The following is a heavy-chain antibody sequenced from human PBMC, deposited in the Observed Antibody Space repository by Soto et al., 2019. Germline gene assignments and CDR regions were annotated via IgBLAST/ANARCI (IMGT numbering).Heavy chain of an antibody. D-gene: IGHD5-12*01. Sequence: SETLSLTCTVSGGSISSGGYYWSWIRQHPGKGLEWIGYIYYSGSTYYNPSLKSRVTISVDTSKNQFSLKLSSVTAADTAVYYCARAGEVDIVATVPFDYWGQGTLVTVSS. CDR2: IYYSGST. CDR3: ARAGEVDIVATVPFDY. J-gene: IGHJ4*02. CDR1: GGSISSGGYY. V-gene: IGHV4-31*03.